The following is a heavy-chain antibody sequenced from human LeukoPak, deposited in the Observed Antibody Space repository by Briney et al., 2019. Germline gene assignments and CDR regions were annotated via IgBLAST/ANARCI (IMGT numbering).Heavy chain of an antibody. Sequence: SETLSLTCTVSGGSISSYYWSWIRQPPGKGLEWIGYIYYSGSTYYNPSLKSRVTISVDTSKNQFSLKLSSVTAADTAVYYCARGGSGLRAFDIWGQGTMVTVSS. CDR3: ARGGSGLRAFDI. CDR2: IYYSGST. J-gene: IGHJ3*02. D-gene: IGHD2-15*01. V-gene: IGHV4-59*12. CDR1: GGSISSYY.